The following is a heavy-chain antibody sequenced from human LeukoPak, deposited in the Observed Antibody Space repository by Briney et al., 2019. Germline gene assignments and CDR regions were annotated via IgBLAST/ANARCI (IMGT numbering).Heavy chain of an antibody. J-gene: IGHJ4*02. CDR3: ANGRRDGYHGTFDY. V-gene: IGHV4-34*01. D-gene: IGHD5-24*01. CDR2: INHSGST. CDR1: GGSFSGYY. Sequence: SETLSLTCAVYGGSFSGYYWSWIRQPPGKGLEWIGEINHSGSTNYNPSLKSRLTISVDTSKNQFSLKLSSVTAADTAVYYCANGRRDGYHGTFDYWGQGTLVTVSS.